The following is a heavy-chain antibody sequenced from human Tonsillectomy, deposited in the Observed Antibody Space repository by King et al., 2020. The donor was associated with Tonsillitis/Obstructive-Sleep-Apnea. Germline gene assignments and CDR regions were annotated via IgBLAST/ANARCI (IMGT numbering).Heavy chain of an antibody. Sequence: VQLVESGGGLVQPGGSLRLSCAVSGITFSNYEMNWVRQAPGKGLDWGSSISTSGTTRYHADSVKGRFTISRDNAKNLLYLQMHSLRVEDTAVYYCAGDLGDYGDLYYFDSWGQGTLVTVSS. V-gene: IGHV3-48*03. D-gene: IGHD4-17*01. CDR1: GITFSNYE. CDR3: AGDLGDYGDLYYFDS. J-gene: IGHJ4*02. CDR2: ISTSGTTR.